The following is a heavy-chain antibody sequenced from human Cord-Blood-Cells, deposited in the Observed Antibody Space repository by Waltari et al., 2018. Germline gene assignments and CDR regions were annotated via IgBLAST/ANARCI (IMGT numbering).Heavy chain of an antibody. D-gene: IGHD3-16*01. CDR1: GGSFSGYY. CDR2: INHSGST. V-gene: IGHV4-34*01. J-gene: IGHJ4*02. CDR3: ARGNPYADFDY. Sequence: QVQLQQWGAGLLKPSENLSLTCAVHGGSFSGYYWSWIRQPPGKGLEWIGEINHSGSTNEDPSLQSRVTISVDTSKTQFSLTLSSVTAAETAVYYCARGNPYADFDYWGQGTLVTVSS.